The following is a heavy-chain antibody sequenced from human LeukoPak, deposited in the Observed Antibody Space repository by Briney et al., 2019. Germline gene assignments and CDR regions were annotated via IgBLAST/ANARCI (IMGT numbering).Heavy chain of an antibody. V-gene: IGHV4-59*08. CDR2: IYYSGST. J-gene: IGHJ4*02. D-gene: IGHD6-13*01. Sequence: SETLSLTCTVSGGSISSYYWSWIRQPPGQGLGVIGVIYYSGSTNYNPSLKSRVTISVDTSKNQFPLKLSSVTAADPAVYYCARLLGSEYSSSWPTPFDYWGQGTLVTVSS. CDR1: GGSISSYY. CDR3: ARLLGSEYSSSWPTPFDY.